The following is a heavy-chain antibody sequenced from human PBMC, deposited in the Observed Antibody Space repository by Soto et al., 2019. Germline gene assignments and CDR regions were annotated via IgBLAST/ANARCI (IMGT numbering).Heavy chain of an antibody. J-gene: IGHJ6*02. Sequence: PSETLSLTCAVSGGSISSGGYSWSWVRQPPGKGLEWIGYIYYSGSTYYNPSLKSRVTISVDTSKNQVSLKLASVTAADTAVYYCLTQGFGPLHGLVDVWGQGTTVTVSS. D-gene: IGHD3-10*01. CDR2: IYYSGST. CDR3: LTQGFGPLHGLVDV. CDR1: GGSISSGGYS. V-gene: IGHV4-30-2*05.